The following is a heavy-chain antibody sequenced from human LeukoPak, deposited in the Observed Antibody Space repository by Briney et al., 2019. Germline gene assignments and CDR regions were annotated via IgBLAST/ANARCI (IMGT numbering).Heavy chain of an antibody. CDR2: IDYSGST. V-gene: IGHV4-39*01. J-gene: IGHJ4*02. CDR3: ARGWEVYYDLMTGHKGLFGY. Sequence: SETLSLTCTVSGGSISSSSYYWGWIRQPRGKGLEWIGSIDYSGSTYYNPSLKSRVTISVDTSKNQFSLKLSSVTAADTAVYYCARGWEVYYDLMTGHKGLFGYWGQGTLVTVSS. CDR1: GGSISSSSYY. D-gene: IGHD3-9*01.